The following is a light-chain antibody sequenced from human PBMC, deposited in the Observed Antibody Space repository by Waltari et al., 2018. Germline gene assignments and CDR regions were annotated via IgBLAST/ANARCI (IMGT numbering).Light chain of an antibody. V-gene: IGLV3-19*01. CDR3: SSRELSGHVV. CDR2: GKN. CDR1: ILRTYY. Sequence: SSDLTQDPDVSVALGQTVRITCQGDILRTYYGNWCRQKPGQAPERVLYGKNNRPSGIPDRFSASSSETTASLIIAGAQAEDEADYYCSSRELSGHVVFGGGTRLTVL. J-gene: IGLJ2*01.